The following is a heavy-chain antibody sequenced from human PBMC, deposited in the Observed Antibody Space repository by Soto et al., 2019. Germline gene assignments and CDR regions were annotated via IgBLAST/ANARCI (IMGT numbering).Heavy chain of an antibody. CDR3: ARRGRSASGSYYFDY. J-gene: IGHJ4*02. CDR1: GGSISNSSYY. V-gene: IGHV4-39*01. D-gene: IGHD3-10*01. CDR2: IYYSGST. Sequence: QLQLQESGPGLVKPSETLSLTCTVSGGSISNSSYYSGWIRQPPGMGLEWIGHIYYSGSTYYYSPSLKSRITISVDTSKNQFSLDLTSVTAADTAVYYCARRGRSASGSYYFDYWGQGTLVTVSS.